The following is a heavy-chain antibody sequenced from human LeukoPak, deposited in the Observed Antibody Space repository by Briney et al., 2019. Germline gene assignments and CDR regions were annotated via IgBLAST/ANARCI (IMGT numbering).Heavy chain of an antibody. CDR1: GFIFSSYS. J-gene: IGHJ6*03. CDR3: ASVRDYVWGSYRKDYYYYMDV. V-gene: IGHV3-21*01. Sequence: PGGSLRLSCAASGFIFSSYSMNWVRQAPGKGLEWVSSISSSSSYIYYADSVKGRFTISRDNAKNSLYLQMNSLRAEDTAVYYCASVRDYVWGSYRKDYYYYMDVWGKGTTVTVSS. CDR2: ISSSSSYI. D-gene: IGHD3-16*02.